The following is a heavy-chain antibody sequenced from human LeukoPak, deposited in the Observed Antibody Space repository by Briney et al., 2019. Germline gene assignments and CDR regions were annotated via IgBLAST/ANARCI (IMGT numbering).Heavy chain of an antibody. Sequence: SETLSLTCAVYGGSFSGYYWSWIRQPPGKGLEWIGEINHSGSTNYNPSLKSRVTISVDTSKNQFSLKLSSVTAADTAVYYCASHCSSTSCYLWFDPWGQGTLVTVSS. D-gene: IGHD2-2*01. J-gene: IGHJ5*02. CDR1: GGSFSGYY. CDR2: INHSGST. CDR3: ASHCSSTSCYLWFDP. V-gene: IGHV4-34*01.